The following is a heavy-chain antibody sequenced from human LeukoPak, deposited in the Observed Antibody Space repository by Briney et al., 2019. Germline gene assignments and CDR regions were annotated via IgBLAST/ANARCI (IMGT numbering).Heavy chain of an antibody. CDR2: INHSGST. J-gene: IGHJ4*02. CDR1: GGSFSGYY. V-gene: IGHV4-34*01. Sequence: SETLSLTCAVYGGSFSGYYWSWIRQPPGKGLEWIGEINHSGSTNYNPSLKSRITISVDTSKNQFSLKLSSVTAADTAVYYCARRPLGGAFDHWGQGTLVTVSS. D-gene: IGHD3-16*01. CDR3: ARRPLGGAFDH.